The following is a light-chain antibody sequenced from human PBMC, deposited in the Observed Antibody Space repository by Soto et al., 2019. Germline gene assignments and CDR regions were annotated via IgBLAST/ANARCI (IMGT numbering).Light chain of an antibody. Sequence: DIQMTQSPSSLSASVGDRVIITCQASQDIINHLNWYQQKLGKAPKLLISGASSLEAGVPSRFSGSGSGTDFTLSISILQPEDIATYYWQQYGQALTFGGGTEVEI. CDR3: QQYGQALT. CDR2: GAS. V-gene: IGKV1-33*01. CDR1: QDIINH. J-gene: IGKJ4*01.